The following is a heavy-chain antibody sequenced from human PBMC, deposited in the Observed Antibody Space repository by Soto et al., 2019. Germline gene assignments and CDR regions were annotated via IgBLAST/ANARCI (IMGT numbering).Heavy chain of an antibody. V-gene: IGHV4-61*01. Sequence: PSETLSLTCTVSGGSVSSASYYWSWIRQPPGKGLEWIGEINHSGSTNYNPSLKSRVIISVDKSKNQFSLKLSSVTAADTAVYYCARARLSRSWWFGPWGQGTLVTVSS. D-gene: IGHD3-10*01. CDR3: ARARLSRSWWFGP. CDR2: INHSGST. J-gene: IGHJ5*02. CDR1: GGSVSSASYY.